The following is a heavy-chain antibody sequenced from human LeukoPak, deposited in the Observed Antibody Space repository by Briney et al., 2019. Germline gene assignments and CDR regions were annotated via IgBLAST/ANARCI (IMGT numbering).Heavy chain of an antibody. CDR2: IKQDGSEK. J-gene: IGHJ4*02. Sequence: GGSLRLSCAASGFTLSSYWMSWVRQAPGKGLEWVANIKQDGSEKYYVDSVKGRFTISRDNAKNSLYLQMNSLRAEDTAVYYCARVSYYYDSSGSLDYWGQGTLVTVSS. CDR3: ARVSYYYDSSGSLDY. CDR1: GFTLSSYW. D-gene: IGHD3-22*01. V-gene: IGHV3-7*01.